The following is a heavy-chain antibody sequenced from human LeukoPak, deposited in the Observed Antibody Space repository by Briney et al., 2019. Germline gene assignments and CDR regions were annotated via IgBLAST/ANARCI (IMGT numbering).Heavy chain of an antibody. CDR3: ARSSSGTYHY. V-gene: IGHV1-3*01. CDR1: GYKFPWFT. D-gene: IGHD3-10*01. CDR2: INGDNGNT. Sequence: GGSVKVSCKTSGYKFPWFTMQWPRPAPRQNPEWMGSINGDNGNTKNSEKFQDRVTFTRDTSASSAYMELSSLRSEDTAVYYCARSSSGTYHYWGQGTLVTVSS. J-gene: IGHJ4*02.